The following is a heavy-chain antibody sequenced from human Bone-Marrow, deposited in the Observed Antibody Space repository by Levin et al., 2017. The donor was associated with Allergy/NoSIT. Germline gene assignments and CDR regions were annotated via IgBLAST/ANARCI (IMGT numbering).Heavy chain of an antibody. J-gene: IGHJ4*02. Sequence: ASVKVSCKASGYTFTSHGIHWVRQTPGQRLEWMGWINTGNGNTQYSQKFQGRVTIGRDTFASTAYMELNYLTSEDTAVYYCARDDSTTWYGGIDSWGQGTLDTVSS. CDR1: GYTFTSHG. CDR3: ARDDSTTWYGGIDS. D-gene: IGHD6-13*01. CDR2: INTGNGNT. V-gene: IGHV1-3*04.